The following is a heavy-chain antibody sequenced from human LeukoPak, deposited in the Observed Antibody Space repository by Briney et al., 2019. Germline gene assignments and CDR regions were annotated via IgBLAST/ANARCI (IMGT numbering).Heavy chain of an antibody. Sequence: SETLSLTCTVSGGSISGGGYYWSWLRQHPGKGLEWIGYIYYSGSTYYNPSLKSRVTISVDTSKNQFSLKLSSVTAADTAVYYCARAYCGGDCYSGGAFDIWGQGTMVTVSS. CDR2: IYYSGST. CDR3: ARAYCGGDCYSGGAFDI. CDR1: GGSISGGGYY. V-gene: IGHV4-31*03. J-gene: IGHJ3*02. D-gene: IGHD2-21*02.